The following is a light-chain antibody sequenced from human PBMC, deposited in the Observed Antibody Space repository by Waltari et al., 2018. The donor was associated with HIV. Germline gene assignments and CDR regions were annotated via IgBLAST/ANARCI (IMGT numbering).Light chain of an antibody. J-gene: IGKJ3*01. CDR1: QSVLYSSNNKNY. CDR3: QQYHSTPFT. V-gene: IGKV4-1*01. CDR2: WAS. Sequence: VLTQSPGTLAVSLGERATIHCKSSQSVLYSSNNKNYLTWYQQKPGQPPKLLVYWASTRESGVPDRFSGSGSGTDFTLTISSLQAEDVAVYYCQQYHSTPFTFGPGTKVDIK.